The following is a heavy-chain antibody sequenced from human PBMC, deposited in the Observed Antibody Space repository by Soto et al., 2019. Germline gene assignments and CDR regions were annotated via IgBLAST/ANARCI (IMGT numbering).Heavy chain of an antibody. CDR1: GYTFTSYG. V-gene: IGHV1-3*01. Sequence: ASVKVSCKASGYTFTSYGISWVRQAPGQRLEWMGWINAGNGNTKYSQKFQGRVTITRDTSASTAYMELSSLRSEDTAVYYCARGIAVAPYYYYGMDVWGQGTTVTVSS. CDR2: INAGNGNT. J-gene: IGHJ6*02. CDR3: ARGIAVAPYYYYGMDV. D-gene: IGHD6-19*01.